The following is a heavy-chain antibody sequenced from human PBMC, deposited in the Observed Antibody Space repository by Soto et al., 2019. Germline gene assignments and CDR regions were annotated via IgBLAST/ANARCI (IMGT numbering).Heavy chain of an antibody. Sequence: QVQLVQSGADVKRPGASVTVSCKTSGHTFNVYYIHWVRQAPVQDLEWMGYINPTTGGTAYAEKFQGRVTIPRDTSISTAYMELLSLRSDAPAVYYCASPSLGVSGLRSWGQGTLITVS. J-gene: IGHJ5*02. CDR1: GHTFNVYY. V-gene: IGHV1-2*02. CDR2: INPTTGGT. CDR3: ASPSLGVSGLRS. D-gene: IGHD6-19*01.